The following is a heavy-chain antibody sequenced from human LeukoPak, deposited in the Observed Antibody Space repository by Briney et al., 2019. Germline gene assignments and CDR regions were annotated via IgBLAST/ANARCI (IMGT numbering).Heavy chain of an antibody. CDR3: ASGGSYYEITY. D-gene: IGHD1-26*01. CDR2: IYTSGST. V-gene: IGHV4-4*07. CDR1: GGSISSYY. J-gene: IGHJ4*02. Sequence: SETLSLTCTVSGGSISSYYWSWIRQPAGKGLEWIGRIYTSGSTYYNPSLKSRVTMSVDTSKNQFSLKLSSVTAADTAVYYCASGGSYYEITYWGQGTLVTVSS.